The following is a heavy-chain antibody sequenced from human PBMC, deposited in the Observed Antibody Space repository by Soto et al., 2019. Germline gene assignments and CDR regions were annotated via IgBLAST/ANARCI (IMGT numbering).Heavy chain of an antibody. D-gene: IGHD3-16*01. CDR3: VRDTSFDY. J-gene: IGHJ4*02. V-gene: IGHV3-64*01. Sequence: EVQLVESGGGLVQPGGSLRLSCAASGFTFSSYDMHWVRQAPGKGLEYISAISSNGGITYYANSVKGRFTISRDNSKNMMYLQMGSLRAEDMAVYYCVRDTSFDYSGQGTLVTVSS. CDR2: ISSNGGIT. CDR1: GFTFSSYD.